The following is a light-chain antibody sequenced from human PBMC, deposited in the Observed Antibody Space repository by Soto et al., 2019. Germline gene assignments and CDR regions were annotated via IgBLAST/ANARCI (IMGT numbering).Light chain of an antibody. CDR2: GNT. CDR1: GFNIGADYD. Sequence: QSVLTQPPSVSGAPGQRVTISFTGNGFNIGADYDVHWYQQLPGTAPKLLIYGNTNRPSGVPDRFSGSKSGTSASLAITGLQAEDEADYYCQSYDSSLSGCVFGTGTKVTVL. V-gene: IGLV1-40*01. CDR3: QSYDSSLSGCV. J-gene: IGLJ1*01.